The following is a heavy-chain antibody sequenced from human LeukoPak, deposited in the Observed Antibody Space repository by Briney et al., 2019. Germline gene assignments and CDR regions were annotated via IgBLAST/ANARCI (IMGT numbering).Heavy chain of an antibody. D-gene: IGHD6-13*01. Sequence: GGSLRLSCAASGFTVSSNYMSWVRQAPGKGLEWVSVIYSGDSGGSTYYADSVKGRFTISRDNSKNTLYLQMNSLRAEDTAVYYCAKCQLAANSAFDIWGQGTMVSVSS. V-gene: IGHV3-66*01. CDR3: AKCQLAANSAFDI. CDR2: IYSGDSGGST. J-gene: IGHJ3*02. CDR1: GFTVSSNY.